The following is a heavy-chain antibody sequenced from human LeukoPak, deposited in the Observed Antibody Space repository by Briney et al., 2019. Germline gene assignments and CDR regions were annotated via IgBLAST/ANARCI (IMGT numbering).Heavy chain of an antibody. D-gene: IGHD5-18*01. CDR1: GYSFTSYW. J-gene: IGHJ3*02. Sequence: KPGESLNISCNGSGYSFTSYWIGWVRQLPGKGLEWMGIIYPGDSDSRYSPPFQGQVTISADKSINTAYLQWSSLKASDTAIYYCARLSDTAMFTRAFDIWGQGTMVTVSS. CDR2: IYPGDSDS. V-gene: IGHV5-51*03. CDR3: ARLSDTAMFTRAFDI.